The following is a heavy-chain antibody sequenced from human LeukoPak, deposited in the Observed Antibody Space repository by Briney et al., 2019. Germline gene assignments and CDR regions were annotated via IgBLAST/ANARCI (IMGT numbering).Heavy chain of an antibody. V-gene: IGHV3-48*04. CDR3: ARETSVGYGDYGPFDY. CDR1: GFKFDNYA. CDR2: IGISGYST. D-gene: IGHD4-17*01. Sequence: GGSLRLSCAASGFKFDNYAMTWVRQAPGKGLEWVSSIGISGYSTYYADSVKGRFTISRDNARNSLYLQMNSLRAEDTAVYYCARETSVGYGDYGPFDYWGQGTLVTVSS. J-gene: IGHJ4*02.